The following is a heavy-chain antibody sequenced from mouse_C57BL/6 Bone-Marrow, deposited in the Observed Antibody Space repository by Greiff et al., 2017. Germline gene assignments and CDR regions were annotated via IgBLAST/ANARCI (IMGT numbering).Heavy chain of an antibody. V-gene: IGHV5-16*01. D-gene: IGHD3-3*01. Sequence: EVQVVESEGGLVQPGSSMKLSCTASGFTFSDYYMAWVRQVPEKGLEWVANINYDGSSTYYLDSLKSRFIISRDNAKNILYLQMSSLKSEDTATYYCARVGCYYAMDYWGQGTSVTVSS. CDR1: GFTFSDYY. CDR3: ARVGCYYAMDY. J-gene: IGHJ4*01. CDR2: INYDGSST.